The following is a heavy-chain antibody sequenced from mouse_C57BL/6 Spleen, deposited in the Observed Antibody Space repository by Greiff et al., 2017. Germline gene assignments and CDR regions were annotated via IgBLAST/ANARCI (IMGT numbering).Heavy chain of an antibody. Sequence: VQLQQSGPELVKPGASVKISCKASGYTFTDYYMNWVKQSHGKSLEWIGDINPNNGGTSYNQKFKGKATLTVDKSSSTAYMGLRSLTSEDSAVYYCAELTGTWFAYWGQGTLVTVSA. CDR1: GYTFTDYY. CDR3: AELTGTWFAY. CDR2: INPNNGGT. D-gene: IGHD4-1*01. J-gene: IGHJ3*01. V-gene: IGHV1-26*01.